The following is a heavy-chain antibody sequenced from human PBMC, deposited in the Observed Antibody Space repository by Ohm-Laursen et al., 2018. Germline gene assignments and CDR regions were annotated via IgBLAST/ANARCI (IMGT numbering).Heavy chain of an antibody. CDR3: AKEGYCTRTRCYFEGHAFDI. Sequence: SLRLSCAASGFIFRNFGMHWVRQAPGKGLEWVAAIWYDGSNKYYADSVKGRFTISRDNSKNTLYLQMNSLRVEDTALYYCAKEGYCTRTRCYFEGHAFDIWGQGTMVTVSS. V-gene: IGHV3-33*06. D-gene: IGHD2-2*01. CDR1: GFIFRNFG. CDR2: IWYDGSNK. J-gene: IGHJ3*02.